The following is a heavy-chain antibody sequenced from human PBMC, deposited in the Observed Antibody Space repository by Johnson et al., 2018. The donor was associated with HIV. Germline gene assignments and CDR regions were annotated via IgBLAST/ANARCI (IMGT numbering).Heavy chain of an antibody. CDR2: IYSGGLT. CDR1: GLNVSGHY. CDR3: ARERAQQLGSKEHDAFDI. D-gene: IGHD6-13*01. Sequence: MQLVESGGGLAQPGGSLRLSCAASGLNVSGHYMSWVRQSPGKGLECVSVIYSGGLTYYAQSVKGRFTISRDNSKNTRYLQMNSLRAEDTAVYYCARERAQQLGSKEHDAFDIWGQGTMVTVSS. J-gene: IGHJ3*02. V-gene: IGHV3-66*01.